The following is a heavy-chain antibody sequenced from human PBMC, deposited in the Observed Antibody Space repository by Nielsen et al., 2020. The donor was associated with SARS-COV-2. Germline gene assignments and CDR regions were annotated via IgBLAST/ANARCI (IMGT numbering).Heavy chain of an antibody. D-gene: IGHD5-12*01. CDR1: GFTFSSYA. CDR2: ISSNGGST. Sequence: GESLKISCAASGFTFSSYAMHWVRQAPGKGLEYVSAISSNGGSTYYANSVKGRFTISRDNSKNTLYLQMGSLRAEDTAVYYCARGGGAKFGYHLGPYFDLWGRGTLVTVSS. CDR3: ARGGGAKFGYHLGPYFDL. J-gene: IGHJ2*01. V-gene: IGHV3-64*01.